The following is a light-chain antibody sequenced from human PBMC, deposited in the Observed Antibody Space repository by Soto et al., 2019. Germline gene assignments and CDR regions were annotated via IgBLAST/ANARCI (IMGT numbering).Light chain of an antibody. Sequence: EIVLTQSPGTLSLSPGERATLSCRASQSVSSSNLAWYQQKPGQAPRLLIYGASSRATGIPDRFSGSGSGTDFTLTISRLEPEDFGVYYCQQYDGSLSSITFGQGTRLEIK. CDR1: QSVSSSN. V-gene: IGKV3-20*01. CDR2: GAS. J-gene: IGKJ5*01. CDR3: QQYDGSLSSIT.